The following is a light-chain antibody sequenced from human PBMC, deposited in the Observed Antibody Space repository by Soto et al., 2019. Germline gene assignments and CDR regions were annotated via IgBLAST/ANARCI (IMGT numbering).Light chain of an antibody. CDR2: GAS. CDR3: QQDYNLTST. CDR1: QSVSSSY. Sequence: EIVMTQSPATLSLSPGERATLSCRASQSVSSSYLSWYQQKPGQAPRLLIYGASTRATGIPARFSGSGSGTDFTLTISSLQPADFAVYYCQQDYNLTSTFGQGTKVEIK. J-gene: IGKJ1*01. V-gene: IGKV3D-7*01.